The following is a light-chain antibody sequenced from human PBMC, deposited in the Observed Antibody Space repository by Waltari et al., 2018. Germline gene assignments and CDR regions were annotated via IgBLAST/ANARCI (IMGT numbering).Light chain of an antibody. CDR2: WAS. J-gene: IGKJ2*01. CDR3: QQYYTTPYT. CDR1: QTVLDSSNKKNY. Sequence: IVMTQSPDSLAVSLGERATINCNSSQTVLDSSNKKNYVAWYQQKPGQPPKLLICWASTRESGVPDRFSGSGSGTEFTLTITSLRAEDVAVYYCQQYYTTPYTFGQGTNLEIK. V-gene: IGKV4-1*01.